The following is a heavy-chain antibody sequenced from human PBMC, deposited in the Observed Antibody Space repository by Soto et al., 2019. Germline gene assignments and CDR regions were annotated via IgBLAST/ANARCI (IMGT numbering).Heavy chain of an antibody. CDR2: INHSGST. CDR1: GVSFSGYY. V-gene: IGHV4-34*01. Sequence: SETLSLTCAVYGVSFSGYYWSWIRQPPGKGLEWIGEINHSGSTNYNPSLKSRVTISVDTSKNQFSLKLSSVTAADTAVYYCARGIQYSSSWYLIRVYFDYWGQGTLVTVSS. D-gene: IGHD6-13*01. J-gene: IGHJ4*02. CDR3: ARGIQYSSSWYLIRVYFDY.